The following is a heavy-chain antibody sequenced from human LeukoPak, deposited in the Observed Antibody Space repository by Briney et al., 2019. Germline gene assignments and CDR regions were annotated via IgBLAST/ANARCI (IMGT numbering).Heavy chain of an antibody. CDR1: GFTFSSYA. CDR2: ISGSGGST. D-gene: IGHD6-13*01. CDR3: AKDQQQLVLHYYYYYGMDV. V-gene: IGHV3-23*01. Sequence: GGSLRLSCAASGFTFSSYAMSWVRQAPGKGLEWVSAISGSGGSTYYADSVKGRFTISRDNSKNTLYLQMNSLRAEDTAVYYCAKDQQQLVLHYYYYYGMDVWGRGTTVTVSS. J-gene: IGHJ6*04.